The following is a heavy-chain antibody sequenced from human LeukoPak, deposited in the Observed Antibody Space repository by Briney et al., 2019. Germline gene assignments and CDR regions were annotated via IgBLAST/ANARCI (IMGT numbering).Heavy chain of an antibody. V-gene: IGHV1-18*01. CDR3: ARDLAPATEWNYADAFDV. CDR1: GYTFTSYG. CDR2: ISAYNGNT. Sequence: GASVKVSCKASGYTFTSYGISWVRQAPGQGLEWMGWISAYNGNTNYAQKLQGRVTMTTDTSTSTAYMELSSLGSEDTALYYCARDLAPATEWNYADAFDVWGQGTMVTVSS. D-gene: IGHD1-7*01. J-gene: IGHJ3*01.